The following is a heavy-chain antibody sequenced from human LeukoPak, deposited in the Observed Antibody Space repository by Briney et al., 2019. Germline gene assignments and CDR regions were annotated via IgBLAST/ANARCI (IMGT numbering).Heavy chain of an antibody. V-gene: IGHV3-23*01. CDR1: GFTFSSYG. Sequence: PGGSLRLSCAASGFTFSSYGISWVRQAPGKGLEWVSAISASGGTTYYADSVKGHFTISRDNSKNTLYLQMNSLSAEDTAVYYCAKNGDRGAYCSGGSCYPYYYYYMDVWGKGTTATISS. J-gene: IGHJ6*03. D-gene: IGHD2-15*01. CDR3: AKNGDRGAYCSGGSCYPYYYYYMDV. CDR2: ISASGGTT.